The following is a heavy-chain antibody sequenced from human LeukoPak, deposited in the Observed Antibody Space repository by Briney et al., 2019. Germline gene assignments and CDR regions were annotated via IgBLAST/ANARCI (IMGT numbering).Heavy chain of an antibody. CDR2: ITASGSNT. CDR3: AGASGSYLFFDY. J-gene: IGHJ4*02. Sequence: GGSLRLSCAASGFTFSSYAMNWVRQAPGKGLEWVSGITASGSNTYYADSVKGRFTISRDNSKNTLYLQMNSLRAEDTAMYYCAGASGSYLFFDYWGQGTLVTVSS. CDR1: GFTFSSYA. V-gene: IGHV3-23*01. D-gene: IGHD3-10*01.